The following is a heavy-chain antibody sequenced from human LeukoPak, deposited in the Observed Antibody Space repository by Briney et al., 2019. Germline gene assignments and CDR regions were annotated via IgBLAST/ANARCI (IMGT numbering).Heavy chain of an antibody. CDR2: ISSSGISI. Sequence: GGSLRLSCAASGFTFSSYSMNWVRQAPGKGLEWVSYISSSGISIYYADSVKGRFTISRDKAKNSLYLQMNGLRVEDTAVYYCARDPTPTQLWFRGSFDYWGQGALVTVSS. V-gene: IGHV3-48*01. D-gene: IGHD5-18*01. J-gene: IGHJ4*02. CDR1: GFTFSSYS. CDR3: ARDPTPTQLWFRGSFDY.